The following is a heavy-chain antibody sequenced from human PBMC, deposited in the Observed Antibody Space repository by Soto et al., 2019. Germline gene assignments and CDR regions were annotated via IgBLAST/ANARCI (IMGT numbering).Heavy chain of an antibody. D-gene: IGHD2-15*01. J-gene: IGHJ6*02. CDR3: VRQGICSVHGLVDV. V-gene: IGHV4-59*08. CDR1: SAPSSSYN. Sequence: QVQLQQSGPRLVKPSETLSLTCTVSSAPSSSYNWCWIRQSPGRRLGWMGYVYNTGGSGYNPSLESRGTISADTSTNLSSLTLTSVTAADTAVYYCVRQGICSVHGLVDVWGQGTTVTVSS. CDR2: VYNTGGS.